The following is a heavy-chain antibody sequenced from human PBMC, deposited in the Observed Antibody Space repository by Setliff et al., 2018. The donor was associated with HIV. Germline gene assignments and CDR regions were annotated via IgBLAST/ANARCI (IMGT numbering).Heavy chain of an antibody. Sequence: PSETLSLTCTVTGGSISTNNFYWGWIRQPPGKGLQWIGSIYFTGDSYYDPSLKSRVTTSVDTSNNQFSLILSPVTAADTAVYYCARGPGHDSSGYYYDYYYMDVWGKGTTVTVSS. CDR1: GGSISTNNFY. V-gene: IGHV4-39*01. CDR3: ARGPGHDSSGYYYDYYYMDV. J-gene: IGHJ6*03. CDR2: IYFTGDS. D-gene: IGHD3-22*01.